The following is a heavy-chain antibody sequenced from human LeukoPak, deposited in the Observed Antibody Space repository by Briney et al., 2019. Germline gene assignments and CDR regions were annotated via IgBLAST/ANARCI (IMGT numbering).Heavy chain of an antibody. D-gene: IGHD1-20*01. CDR1: GGSISSSNW. Sequence: SGTLSLTCAVSGGSISSSNWWSWVRQPPGKGLEWIGEIYHSGSTNYNPSLKSRVTISVDKSKNQFSLELSSVTAADTAVYYCARDLINWKGPPDYWGQGTLVTVSS. CDR3: ARDLINWKGPPDY. CDR2: IYHSGST. J-gene: IGHJ4*02. V-gene: IGHV4-4*02.